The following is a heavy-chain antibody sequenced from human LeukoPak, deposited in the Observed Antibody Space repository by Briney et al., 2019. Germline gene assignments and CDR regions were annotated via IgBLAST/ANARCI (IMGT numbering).Heavy chain of an antibody. CDR2: IYYSGST. Sequence: SETLSLTCTVSGGSIRSRGYYWGWTRQPPGKGLEWLGCIYYSGSTYYNPSLKSRVTISVDTSKNQFSLKLSSVTAADTAVYYCAETRQKDIVVVPAATNDYWGQGTLLTAPS. CDR1: GGSIRSRGYY. V-gene: IGHV4-39*01. CDR3: AETRQKDIVVVPAATNDY. D-gene: IGHD2-2*01. J-gene: IGHJ4*02.